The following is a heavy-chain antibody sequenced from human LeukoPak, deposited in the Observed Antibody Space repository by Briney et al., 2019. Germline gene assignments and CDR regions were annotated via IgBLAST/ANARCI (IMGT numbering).Heavy chain of an antibody. V-gene: IGHV1-2*02. Sequence: ASVKVSCKASGYTFTGYYMHWVPQAPGQGLEWMGWINPNSGGTNYAQKFQRRVTMTRATSISTGYMELSRLRSDDTAVCYCARDLNWNDRFQPWLQGTMVTVPS. CDR3: ARDLNWNDRFQP. CDR2: INPNSGGT. CDR1: GYTFTGYY. J-gene: IGHJ5*02. D-gene: IGHD1-20*01.